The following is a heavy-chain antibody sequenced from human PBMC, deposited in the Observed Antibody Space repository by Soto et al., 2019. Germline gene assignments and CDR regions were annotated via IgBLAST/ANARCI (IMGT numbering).Heavy chain of an antibody. CDR1: GYSFTSYW. CDR2: IYPGDSDT. V-gene: IGHV5-51*01. J-gene: IGHJ3*02. Sequence: EFLKISFKGSGYSFTSYWIGWVRQIPGKVLEWMGIIYPGDSDTRYSPSFQGQVTISADKSISTAYLQWSSLKASDTAMYYCARRGLYYDSSGYYSAFDIWGQGTMVTVSS. D-gene: IGHD3-22*01. CDR3: ARRGLYYDSSGYYSAFDI.